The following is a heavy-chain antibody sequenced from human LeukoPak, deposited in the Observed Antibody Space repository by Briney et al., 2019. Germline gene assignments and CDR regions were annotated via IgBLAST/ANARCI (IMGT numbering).Heavy chain of an antibody. CDR3: GTVFDH. Sequence: GGPLRLSCAASGFTFTNYWMHWVRQAPGKGPVWVSRIDIDGTGTSYADSVKGRFTISRDNAKNTVSLQMNSLKAEDTAVYYCGTVFDHWGPGILVTVSS. CDR1: GFTFTNYW. CDR2: IDIDGTGT. J-gene: IGHJ4*02. V-gene: IGHV3-74*01.